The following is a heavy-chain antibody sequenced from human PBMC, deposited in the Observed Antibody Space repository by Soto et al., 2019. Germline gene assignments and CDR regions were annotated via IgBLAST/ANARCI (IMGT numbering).Heavy chain of an antibody. CDR2: ISNSGSGI. J-gene: IGHJ4*02. V-gene: IGHV3-48*03. CDR3: ARENYFDY. CDR1: GFTFSSYE. Sequence: GGSLRFSCAAPGFTFSSYEMNWVRQAPGKGLEWVSYISNSGSGIRYADSVKGRFTISRDNAKNSLYLQMNSLRAEDTAVYYCARENYFDYWGQGTLVTVSS.